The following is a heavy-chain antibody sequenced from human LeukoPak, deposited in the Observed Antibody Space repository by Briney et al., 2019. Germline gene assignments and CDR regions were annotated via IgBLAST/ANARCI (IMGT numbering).Heavy chain of an antibody. CDR3: ARRSDSGSDDGADYFDY. D-gene: IGHD1-26*01. J-gene: IGHJ4*02. CDR1: GGSIYSTTFY. CDR2: MYYDGST. V-gene: IGHV4-39*01. Sequence: SETLSLTCTVSGGSIYSTTFYWGWIRQPPGKGLEWIGSMYYDGSTYHNPSLKSRVTISVDTSNNQFPLKLTSVTAADTAVYFCARRSDSGSDDGADYFDYWGQGTLVTVSS.